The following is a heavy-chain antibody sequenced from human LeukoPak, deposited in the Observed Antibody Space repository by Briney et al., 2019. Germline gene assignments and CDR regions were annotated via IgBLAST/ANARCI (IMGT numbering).Heavy chain of an antibody. J-gene: IGHJ4*02. CDR1: GYTFTNYH. CDR3: ARTTSFTASGYDY. V-gene: IGHV1-8*03. D-gene: IGHD6-25*01. CDR2: MNPNNGDS. Sequence: APVTVSCKASGYTFTNYHINWVRQATGQGLEWMGWMNPNNGDSGYPQKFQDRVTITRDTSISTSYMELRSLRSDDTAVYFCARTTSFTASGYDYWGQGTLVTVSS.